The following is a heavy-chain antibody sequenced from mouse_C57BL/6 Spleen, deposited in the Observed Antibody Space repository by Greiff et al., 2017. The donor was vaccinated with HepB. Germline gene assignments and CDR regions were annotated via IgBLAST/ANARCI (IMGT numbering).Heavy chain of an antibody. CDR1: GYTFTSYW. CDR3: ARGDGSSCDY. CDR2: IDPSDSYT. D-gene: IGHD1-1*01. V-gene: IGHV1-50*01. Sequence: QVQLQPPGAELVKPGASVKLSCKASGYTFTSYWMQWVKQRPGQGLEWIGEIDPSDSYTNYNQKFKGKATWTVDTSASTAYRQLSSLTSEDSAVYYCARGDGSSCDYWGQGTTLTVSS. J-gene: IGHJ2*01.